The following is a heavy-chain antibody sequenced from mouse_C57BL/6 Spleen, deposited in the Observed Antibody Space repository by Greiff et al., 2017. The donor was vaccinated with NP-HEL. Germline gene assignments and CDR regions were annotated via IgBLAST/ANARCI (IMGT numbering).Heavy chain of an antibody. CDR1: GYTFTSYG. CDR3: ARRCDGNYPYAMDY. J-gene: IGHJ4*01. V-gene: IGHV1-81*01. CDR2: IYPRSGNT. Sequence: QVQLQQSGAELARPGASVKLSCKASGYTFTSYGISWVKQRTGQGLEWIGEIYPRSGNTYYNEKFKGKATLTADKSSSTAYMELRSLTSEDSAVYFCARRCDGNYPYAMDYWGQGTSVTVSS. D-gene: IGHD2-1*01.